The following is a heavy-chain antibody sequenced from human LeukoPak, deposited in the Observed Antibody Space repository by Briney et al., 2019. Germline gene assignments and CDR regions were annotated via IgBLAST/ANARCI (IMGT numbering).Heavy chain of an antibody. Sequence: GGSLRLSCAASGFTFSSNAMNWVRQAPGKGLEWVSGITGSGDSTYYADSVKGRFTISRDNSKNTVYLQMNSLRVEDTAVYHWGKGRLGSSSVVDYWAHETRVPVSS. D-gene: IGHD6-6*01. J-gene: IGHJ4*01. V-gene: IGHV3-23*01. CDR3: GKGRLGSSSVVDY. CDR1: GFTFSSNA. CDR2: ITGSGDST.